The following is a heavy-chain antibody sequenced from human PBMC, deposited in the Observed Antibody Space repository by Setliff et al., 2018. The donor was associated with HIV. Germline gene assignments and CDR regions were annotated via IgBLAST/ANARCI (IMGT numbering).Heavy chain of an antibody. V-gene: IGHV3-7*03. Sequence: PGGSLRLSCAASGFTFSNSWMTWVRQAPGKGLEWVANIKKDGSDKFYVDSVKGRFAISRDNAKNSLNLEMNSLRAEDTAIYHCASSRPPDDSSGYLDHWGQGTLVTVSS. D-gene: IGHD3-22*01. CDR2: IKKDGSDK. CDR1: GFTFSNSW. J-gene: IGHJ4*01. CDR3: ASSRPPDDSSGYLDH.